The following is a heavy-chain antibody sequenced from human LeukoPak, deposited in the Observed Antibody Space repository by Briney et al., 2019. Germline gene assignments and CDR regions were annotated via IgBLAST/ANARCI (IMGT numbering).Heavy chain of an antibody. D-gene: IGHD2-8*01. J-gene: IGHJ4*02. V-gene: IGHV1-2*02. CDR1: GYTFTGYI. CDR3: ARVTQVSSYYCDL. CDR2: INPNGGGT. Sequence: ASVKVSCKASGYTFTGYIMHRVRQAPGQGLEWMGWINPNGGGTNYAQKFQGRVTMTRDTSISTAYMELSRLRSDDTAVYYRARVTQVSSYYCDLWRRETLDTVSS.